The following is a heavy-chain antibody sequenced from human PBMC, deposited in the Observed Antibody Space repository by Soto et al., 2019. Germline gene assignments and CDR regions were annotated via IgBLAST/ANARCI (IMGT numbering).Heavy chain of an antibody. CDR1: GFTFSSYA. D-gene: IGHD1-26*01. CDR3: ARAHRRGSYGDAFDI. J-gene: IGHJ3*02. Sequence: QVQLVESGGGVVQPGRSLRLSCAASGFTFSSYAMHWVRQAPGKGLEWVAVISYDGSNKYYADSVKGRFTISRDNSKYTLYLQMNSLRAEDTAVYYCARAHRRGSYGDAFDIWGQGTMVTVSS. V-gene: IGHV3-30-3*01. CDR2: ISYDGSNK.